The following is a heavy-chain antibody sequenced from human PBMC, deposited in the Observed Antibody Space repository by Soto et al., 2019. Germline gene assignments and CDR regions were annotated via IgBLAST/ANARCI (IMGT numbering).Heavy chain of an antibody. V-gene: IGHV4-31*03. CDR2: IYYSGST. Sequence: SQTLSLTCTVSGGSISSGGYYWSWIRQHPGKGLEWIGYIYYSGSTYYNPSLKSRVTISVDTSKNQFSLKLSSVTAADTAVYYCARAQDIVVVPAAPLHFDYWGQGTLVTVSS. J-gene: IGHJ4*02. D-gene: IGHD2-2*01. CDR1: GGSISSGGYY. CDR3: ARAQDIVVVPAAPLHFDY.